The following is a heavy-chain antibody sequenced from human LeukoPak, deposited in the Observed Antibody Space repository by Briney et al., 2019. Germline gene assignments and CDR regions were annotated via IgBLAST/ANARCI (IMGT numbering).Heavy chain of an antibody. J-gene: IGHJ3*02. CDR3: ARDGLYCTNGVCSSDI. D-gene: IGHD2-8*01. CDR2: INPSSGGT. Sequence: ASVKVSCKASGYTFTRHYMNWVRQAPGQGLEWMGKINPSSGGTGYAQKFQGRVTMTKDTSTSTVYMELTSLRSEDTAVYYCARDGLYCTNGVCSSDIWGQGTLVTVSS. V-gene: IGHV1-46*01. CDR1: GYTFTRHY.